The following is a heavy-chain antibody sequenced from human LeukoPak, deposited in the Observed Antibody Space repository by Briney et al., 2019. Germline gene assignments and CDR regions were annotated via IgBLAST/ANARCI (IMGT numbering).Heavy chain of an antibody. CDR1: GFTFSIYT. D-gene: IGHD2-8*01. J-gene: IGHJ5*02. V-gene: IGHV3-21*01. CDR3: ARDSGTNGVCFDFDP. Sequence: GGSLRPSCAASGFTFSIYTMHWVRQAPGKGLEWVSSISSSHNYIYYSDSLKGRFTISRDNAKNSLYLQMNSLRAEDTAVYYCARDSGTNGVCFDFDPWGQGTLVTVSS. CDR2: ISSSHNYI.